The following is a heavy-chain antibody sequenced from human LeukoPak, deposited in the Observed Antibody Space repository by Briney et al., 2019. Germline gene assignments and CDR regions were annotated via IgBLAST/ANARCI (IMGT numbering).Heavy chain of an antibody. D-gene: IGHD4-17*01. Sequence: KTSETLSLTCTVSGGSISSYYWSWIRQPPGKGLEWIGYIYYSGSTNYNPSLKSRVTISVDTSKNQFSLKLSSVTAADTAVYYCARLVDGDSTSWFGPWGQGTLVTVSS. J-gene: IGHJ5*02. V-gene: IGHV4-59*08. CDR2: IYYSGST. CDR1: GGSISSYY. CDR3: ARLVDGDSTSWFGP.